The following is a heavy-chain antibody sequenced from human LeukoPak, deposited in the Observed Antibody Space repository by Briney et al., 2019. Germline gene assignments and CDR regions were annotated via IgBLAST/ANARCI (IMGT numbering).Heavy chain of an antibody. J-gene: IGHJ4*02. CDR2: ISGSGGST. Sequence: LGGSLRLSCAASGFTFSSYAMSWVRQAPGKGREWVSAISGSGGSTYYADSVKGRFTISRDNSKNTLYLQMNSLRAEDTAVYYCAKGPKGAYGDFFDYWGQGTLVTVSS. V-gene: IGHV3-23*01. CDR1: GFTFSSYA. CDR3: AKGPKGAYGDFFDY. D-gene: IGHD4-17*01.